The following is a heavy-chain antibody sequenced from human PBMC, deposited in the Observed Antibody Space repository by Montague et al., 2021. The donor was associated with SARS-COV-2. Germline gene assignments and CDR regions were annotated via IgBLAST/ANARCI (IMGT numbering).Heavy chain of an antibody. CDR1: GGSISGYY. CDR3: ARDSRTDFDWLFPDSGSYYYYMDV. D-gene: IGHD3-9*01. CDR2: IYYSGST. V-gene: IGHV4-59*01. J-gene: IGHJ6*03. Sequence: SETLSLTCTVSGGSISGYYWSWIRQPPGKGLEWIGYIYYSGSTNYNPSLKSRVTISVDTSKNQFSLKLSSVTAADTAVYYCARDSRTDFDWLFPDSGSYYYYMDVWGKGTTVTVSS.